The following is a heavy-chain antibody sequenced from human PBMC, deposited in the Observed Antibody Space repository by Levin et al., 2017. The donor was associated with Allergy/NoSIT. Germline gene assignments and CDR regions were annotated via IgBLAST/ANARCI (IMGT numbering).Heavy chain of an antibody. V-gene: IGHV3-30*04. Sequence: SCEVSGFTFSRYAMHWVRQAPGEGLEWLAVISYDESNKYYADSVRGRFTTSRDNSKNTLYLQMNSLRPEDTAVYYCARILETTYYYAMDVWGQGTTVTVSS. J-gene: IGHJ6*02. CDR2: ISYDESNK. CDR3: ARILETTYYYAMDV. CDR1: GFTFSRYA. D-gene: IGHD2-21*01.